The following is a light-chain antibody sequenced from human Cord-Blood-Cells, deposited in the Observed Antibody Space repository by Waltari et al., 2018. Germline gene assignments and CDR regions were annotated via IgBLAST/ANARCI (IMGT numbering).Light chain of an antibody. Sequence: QSALTQPASVSGSPGQSFTLSCTGTSSDVGSYNLFSWYQQHPGKAPKLMIYEVSKRPSGVSNRFSGSKSGNTASLTISGLQAEDEADYYCCSYAGSSTLYVFGTGTKVTVL. CDR2: EVS. CDR1: SSDVGSYNL. V-gene: IGLV2-23*02. CDR3: CSYAGSSTLYV. J-gene: IGLJ1*01.